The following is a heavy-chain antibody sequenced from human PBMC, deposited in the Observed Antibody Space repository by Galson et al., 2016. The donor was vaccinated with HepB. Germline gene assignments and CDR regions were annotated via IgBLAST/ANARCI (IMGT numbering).Heavy chain of an antibody. J-gene: IGHJ3*01. CDR2: VSGGGST. CDR3: AKEHKGNSWGTHDAFDV. CDR1: GFTFGSFA. Sequence: SLRLSCAASGFTFGSFAMSWVRQAPGKGLEWVSAVSGGGSTYYTDSVRDRFTISRDNSKKSLFLQMDSLRVEDTAVNYCAKEHKGNSWGTHDAFDVWGQGTVVTVSS. V-gene: IGHV3-23*01. D-gene: IGHD6-13*01.